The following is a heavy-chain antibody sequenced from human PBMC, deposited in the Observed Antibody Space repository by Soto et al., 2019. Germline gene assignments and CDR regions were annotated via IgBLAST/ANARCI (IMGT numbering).Heavy chain of an antibody. D-gene: IGHD5-12*01. CDR1: GYSISSGYY. CDR3: ASSRDCYNYVGPRFFDY. CDR2: IYHSGST. J-gene: IGHJ4*02. V-gene: IGHV4-38-2*01. Sequence: SETLSLTCAVSGYSISSGYYWGWIRQPPGKGLEWIGSIYHSGSTYYNPSLKSRVTISVDTSKNQFSLKLSSVTAADTAVYYCASSRDCYNYVGPRFFDYWGQGTLVTVSS.